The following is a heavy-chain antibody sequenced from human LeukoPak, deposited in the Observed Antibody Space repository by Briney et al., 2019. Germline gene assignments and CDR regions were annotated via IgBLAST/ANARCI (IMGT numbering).Heavy chain of an antibody. CDR1: GGSISSSSYS. D-gene: IGHD3-22*01. CDR3: ARPIYYYDSSGPSYYYGMDV. CDR2: IYYSGST. V-gene: IGHV4-39*01. J-gene: IGHJ6*02. Sequence: PSETLSLTCTVSGGSISSSSYSWGWIRQPPGKGLEWIGSIYYSGSTYYNPSLKSRVTISVDTSKNQFSLKLSSVTAADTAVYYCARPIYYYDSSGPSYYYGMDVWGQGTAVTVSS.